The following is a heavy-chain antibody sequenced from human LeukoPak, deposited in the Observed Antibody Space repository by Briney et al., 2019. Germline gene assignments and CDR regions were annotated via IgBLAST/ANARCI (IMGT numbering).Heavy chain of an antibody. Sequence: SVKVSCKASEGPVGSYAISWVRQSPGQGLEWMGRIIPILGIANYAQKFQGRVTITADKSTSTACMELSSLRSEDTAVYSCARVGIVATGFDYWGQGTLVTVSS. D-gene: IGHD5-12*01. J-gene: IGHJ4*02. CDR3: ARVGIVATGFDY. CDR1: EGPVGSYA. CDR2: IIPILGIA. V-gene: IGHV1-69*04.